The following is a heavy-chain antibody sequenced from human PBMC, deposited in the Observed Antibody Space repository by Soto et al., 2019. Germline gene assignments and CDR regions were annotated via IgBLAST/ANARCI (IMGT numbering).Heavy chain of an antibody. CDR2: ISGSGGST. CDR1: GFTFSSYA. J-gene: IGHJ6*02. D-gene: IGHD4-17*01. CDR3: AKDWWEGYGGPNYYYYGMDV. Sequence: PGGSLRLSCAASGFTFSSYAMSWVRQAPGKGLEWVSAISGSGGSTYYADSVKGRFTISRDNSKNTLYLQMNSLRAEDTAVYYCAKDWWEGYGGPNYYYYGMDVWGQGTTVTVSS. V-gene: IGHV3-23*01.